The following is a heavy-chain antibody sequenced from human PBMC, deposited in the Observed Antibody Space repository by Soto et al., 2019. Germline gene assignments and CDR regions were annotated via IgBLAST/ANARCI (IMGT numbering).Heavy chain of an antibody. Sequence: SETLSLTCTVSGGSISSYYWSWIRQPPGKGLEWIGYIYYSGSTNYNPSLKSRVTISVDTSKNQFSLKLSSVTAADTAVYYCSRVEVECPSDTESFDHWGQGTLVTSSS. D-gene: IGHD1-1*01. CDR2: IYYSGST. V-gene: IGHV4-59*01. CDR1: GGSISSYY. CDR3: SRVEVECPSDTESFDH. J-gene: IGHJ5*02.